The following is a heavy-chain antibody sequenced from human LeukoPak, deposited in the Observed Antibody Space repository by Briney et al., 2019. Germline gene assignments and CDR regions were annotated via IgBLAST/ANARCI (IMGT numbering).Heavy chain of an antibody. J-gene: IGHJ3*02. CDR2: IYTSGST. Sequence: SETLSLTCTVSGGSISSYYWSWIRQPAGKGLEWIGRIYTSGSTNYNPSLKSRVTMSVDTSKNQFSLKLSSVTAPDTAVYYCARDRSANYDFWSGSDAFDIWGQGTMVTVSS. V-gene: IGHV4-4*07. D-gene: IGHD3-3*01. CDR3: ARDRSANYDFWSGSDAFDI. CDR1: GGSISSYY.